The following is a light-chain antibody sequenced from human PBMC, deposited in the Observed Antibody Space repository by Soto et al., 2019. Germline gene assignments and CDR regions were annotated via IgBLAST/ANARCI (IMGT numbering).Light chain of an antibody. V-gene: IGLV3-1*01. CDR1: KLGDKY. CDR3: QAWDNSPHVV. Sequence: SYELTQPPSVSVSPGQTASITSSGDKLGDKYACWYQQKPGQSPVLVIYQDTKRPSGIPERFSGSNSGNTATLTISGTQAMDEADYYCQAWDNSPHVVFGGGTKVTVL. J-gene: IGLJ2*01. CDR2: QDT.